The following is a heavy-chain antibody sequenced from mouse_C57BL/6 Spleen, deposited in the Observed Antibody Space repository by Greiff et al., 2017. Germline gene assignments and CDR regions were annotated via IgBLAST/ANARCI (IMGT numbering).Heavy chain of an antibody. D-gene: IGHD2-4*01. CDR3: ARSTYDYDGFAY. CDR2: INPGSGGT. J-gene: IGHJ3*01. CDR1: GYAFTNYL. V-gene: IGHV1-54*01. Sequence: VHLVESGAELVRPGTSVKVSCKASGYAFTNYLIEWVKQRPGQGLEWIGVINPGSGGTNYNEKFKGKATLTADKSSSTAYMQLSSLTSEDSAVYFCARSTYDYDGFAYWGQGTLVTVSA.